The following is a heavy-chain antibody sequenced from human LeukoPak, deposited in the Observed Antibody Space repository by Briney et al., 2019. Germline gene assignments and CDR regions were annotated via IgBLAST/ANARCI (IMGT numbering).Heavy chain of an antibody. V-gene: IGHV4-30-4*07. J-gene: IGHJ4*02. CDR2: IYYSGST. CDR3: ARGTNSGYDYFDY. D-gene: IGHD5-12*01. CDR1: GGSISSGGYS. Sequence: SQTLSPTCAVSGGSISSGGYSWSWIRQPPGKGLEWIGYIYYSGSTYYNPSLKSRVTISVDTSKNQFSLKLSSVTAADTAVYYCARGTNSGYDYFDYWGQGTLVTVSS.